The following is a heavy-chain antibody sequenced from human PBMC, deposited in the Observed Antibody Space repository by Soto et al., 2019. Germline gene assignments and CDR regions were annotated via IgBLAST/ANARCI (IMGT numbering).Heavy chain of an antibody. Sequence: QVQLQHRGAGLLKPSETLALTCGVYRGSFSGFYWTWILKTTGKGLEWIGEINHSGSTNYNPSFKTRVTISVDRSTNYFSQKMTSVTAADAGVYYWARGRGYVYGNNFYGMDVWGQGTTVTVSS. CDR2: INHSGST. D-gene: IGHD5-18*01. J-gene: IGHJ6*02. CDR1: RGSFSGFY. CDR3: ARGRGYVYGNNFYGMDV. V-gene: IGHV4-34*01.